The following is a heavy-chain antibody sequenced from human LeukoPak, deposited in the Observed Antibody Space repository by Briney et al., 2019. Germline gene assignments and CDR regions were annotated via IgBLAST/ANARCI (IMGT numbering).Heavy chain of an antibody. V-gene: IGHV4-39*07. CDR3: ARDTKSSGWTL. CDR1: GGSISSSSYY. CDR2: IYYSGST. Sequence: PSETLSFTCTVSGGSISSSSYYWGWIRQPPGKGLEWIGSIYYSGSTYYNPSLKSRVTISVDTSKNQFSLKLSSVTAADTAVYYCARDTKSSGWTLWGQGTLVTVSS. D-gene: IGHD6-19*01. J-gene: IGHJ4*02.